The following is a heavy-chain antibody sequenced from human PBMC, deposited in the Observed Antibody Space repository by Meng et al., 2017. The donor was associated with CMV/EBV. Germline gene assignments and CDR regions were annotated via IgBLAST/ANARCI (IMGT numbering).Heavy chain of an antibody. Sequence: QITLKESGPTLVKPTQTLTLTCTFSGFSLSTSGVGVGWIRQPPGKSLEWLALIYWDDDKRYSPSLKSRLTITKDTSKNQVVLTMTNMDPVDTATYYCAHNAHFTSSDYLTPFDYWGQGTLVTVSS. D-gene: IGHD3-22*01. J-gene: IGHJ4*02. CDR3: AHNAHFTSSDYLTPFDY. V-gene: IGHV2-5*02. CDR1: GFSLSTSGVG. CDR2: IYWDDDK.